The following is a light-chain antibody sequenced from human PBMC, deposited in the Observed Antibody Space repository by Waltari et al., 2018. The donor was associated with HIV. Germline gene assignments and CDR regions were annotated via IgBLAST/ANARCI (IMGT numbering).Light chain of an antibody. Sequence: DLQMTQSPSSLSASVGDRVTITCQASQDISKYLNWYQQKPGKAPKLLIYDATNLEPGVPSRFSGRAYERDFTLTITSLQPEDIGTYYCQQYDDVALTFGPGTKLNI. V-gene: IGKV1-33*01. J-gene: IGKJ3*01. CDR2: DAT. CDR3: QQYDDVALT. CDR1: QDISKY.